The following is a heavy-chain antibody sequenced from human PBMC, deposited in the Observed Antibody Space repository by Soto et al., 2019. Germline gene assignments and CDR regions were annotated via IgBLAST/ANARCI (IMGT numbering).Heavy chain of an antibody. Sequence: ASVKVSCKASGYTFSTYGMHWVRQASGQSLEWMGWLNGGTGQTRYSQRFQDRVIIARDTSASTGYMELSSLRSEDTAVYYCARGKGMEENYFYYGLDIWGQGATVTVSS. J-gene: IGHJ6*02. CDR3: ARGKGMEENYFYYGLDI. CDR2: LNGGTGQT. CDR1: GYTFSTYG. V-gene: IGHV1-3*01. D-gene: IGHD1-1*01.